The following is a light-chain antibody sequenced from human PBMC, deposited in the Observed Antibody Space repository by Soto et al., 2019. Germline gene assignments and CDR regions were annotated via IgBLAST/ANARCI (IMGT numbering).Light chain of an antibody. CDR3: SSYTTSSTRV. J-gene: IGLJ1*01. Sequence: QSVLTQPASVSGSPGQSINISCAGTSSDVGGYDYVSWYQHYAGKAPRLLIYEVTNRPSGVSNRFSGSKSGNTASLSISGLQAADEADYYCSSYTTSSTRVFGTGTKVTVL. CDR1: SSDVGGYDY. V-gene: IGLV2-14*01. CDR2: EVT.